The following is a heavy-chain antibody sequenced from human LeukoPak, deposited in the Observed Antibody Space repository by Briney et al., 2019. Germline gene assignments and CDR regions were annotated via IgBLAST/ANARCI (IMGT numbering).Heavy chain of an antibody. Sequence: GGSLRLSCAASGFTFSSYSMSWVRQAPGKGLEWVSSISSSSSYIYYADSVKGRFTISRDNAKNSLYLQMNSLRAEDTAVYYCAREQDYGGTLDYWGQGTLVTVSS. D-gene: IGHD4-23*01. CDR2: ISSSSSYI. CDR1: GFTFSSYS. V-gene: IGHV3-21*01. CDR3: AREQDYGGTLDY. J-gene: IGHJ4*02.